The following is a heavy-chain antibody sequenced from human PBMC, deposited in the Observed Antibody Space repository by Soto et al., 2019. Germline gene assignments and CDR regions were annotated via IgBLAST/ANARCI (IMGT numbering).Heavy chain of an antibody. CDR2: ISGSGTYI. CDR3: AANYYAYGLDV. CDR1: GLIFSTYT. J-gene: IGHJ6*02. Sequence: TGGSLRLSCAASGLIFSTYTMNWVRQAPGRGLEWVSSISGSGTYIYYADSVKGRFTISRDNAKNSLYLQMNSLRAEDTAVYYCAANYYAYGLDVWGQGTTVTVSS. V-gene: IGHV3-21*01. D-gene: IGHD3-10*01.